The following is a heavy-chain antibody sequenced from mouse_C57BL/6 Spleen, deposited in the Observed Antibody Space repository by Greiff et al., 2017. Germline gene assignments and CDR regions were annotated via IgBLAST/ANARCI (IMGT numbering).Heavy chain of an antibody. CDR1: GFNIKDYY. J-gene: IGHJ2*01. D-gene: IGHD1-1*01. Sequence: EVKLMESGAELVKPGASVKLSCTASGFNIKDYYMNWVKQRTEQGLEWIGRIDPEDGETKYAPKFQGKATITADTSSNTAYLQLSSLTAEDTAVYYCARWDYGRSLYFDYWGQGTTLTVSS. CDR3: ARWDYGRSLYFDY. CDR2: IDPEDGET. V-gene: IGHV14-2*01.